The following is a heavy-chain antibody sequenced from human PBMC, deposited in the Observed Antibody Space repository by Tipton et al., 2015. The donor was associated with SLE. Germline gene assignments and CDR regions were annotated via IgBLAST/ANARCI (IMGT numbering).Heavy chain of an antibody. CDR2: VCNSVST. V-gene: IGHV4-59*02. J-gene: IGHJ4*02. D-gene: IGHD6-13*01. CDR1: GASVSSFC. CDR3: ARGGIPYSASWYGYFFDY. Sequence: TLSLTCTVSGASVSSFCWNWIRQSPGKGLEWIACVCNSVSTNYDPSLKSRGTISVDTSKNHFSLELTSVTAADTAVYSCARGGIPYSASWYGYFFDYWGLGSLVTVSS.